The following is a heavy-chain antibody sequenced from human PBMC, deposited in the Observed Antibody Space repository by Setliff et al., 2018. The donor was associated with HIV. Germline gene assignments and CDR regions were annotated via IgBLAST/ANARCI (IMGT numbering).Heavy chain of an antibody. CDR1: GGSISSGSYY. J-gene: IGHJ6*02. Sequence: SETLSLTCTVSGGSISSGSYYWSWIRQPPGKGLEWIGEIDHSGSTNYNPSLKSRVTISVGTSKNQFYLKLTSVTAADTAVYYCARDKRASFDGLDVWGQGTTVTVSS. D-gene: IGHD1-1*01. CDR3: ARDKRASFDGLDV. CDR2: IDHSGST. V-gene: IGHV4-61*01.